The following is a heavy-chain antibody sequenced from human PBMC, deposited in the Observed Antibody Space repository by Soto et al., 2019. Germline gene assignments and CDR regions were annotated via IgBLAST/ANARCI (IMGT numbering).Heavy chain of an antibody. V-gene: IGHV1-18*03. J-gene: IGHJ4*02. D-gene: IGHD2-2*01. CDR1: GYTFINYG. CDR2: ISAYNGNT. CDR3: ARGHQLSEGDY. Sequence: GPSVKVSCKASGYTFINYGISWVRQAPGQGLEWMGWISAYNGNTDYAQKLQGRVTMTTDTSTNTAYMELRSLRSDDMAVYYCARGHQLSEGDYWGQGTLVTVSS.